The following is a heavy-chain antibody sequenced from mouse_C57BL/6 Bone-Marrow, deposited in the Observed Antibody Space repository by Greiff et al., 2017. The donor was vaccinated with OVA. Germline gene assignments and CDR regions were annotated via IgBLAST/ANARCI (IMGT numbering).Heavy chain of an antibody. Sequence: VKLVESGAELVRPGTSVKMSCKASGYTFTNYWIGWAKQRPGHGLEWIGDIYPGGGYNNYTEKLKGQATLTADKTSSKAYMQFISLTSEDAAIYYCAREGLYYAMDYWGQGTSVTVSS. V-gene: IGHV1-63*01. CDR1: GYTFTNYW. CDR2: IYPGGGYN. J-gene: IGHJ4*01. CDR3: AREGLYYAMDY.